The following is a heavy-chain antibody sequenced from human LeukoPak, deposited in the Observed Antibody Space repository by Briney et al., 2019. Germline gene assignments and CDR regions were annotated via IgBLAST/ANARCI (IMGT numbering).Heavy chain of an antibody. Sequence: GGSLRLSCAASGFAFSTYAMRWVRQAPGKGLEWVSAFGAGTGAITIYADSVKGRFTISRDDSKNTLYLQMNSLRAEDTAVHYCAKNYESGRGVPYGMDVWGQGTTVTVSS. V-gene: IGHV3-23*01. CDR1: GFAFSTYA. D-gene: IGHD3-10*01. CDR3: AKNYESGRGVPYGMDV. J-gene: IGHJ6*02. CDR2: FGAGTGAIT.